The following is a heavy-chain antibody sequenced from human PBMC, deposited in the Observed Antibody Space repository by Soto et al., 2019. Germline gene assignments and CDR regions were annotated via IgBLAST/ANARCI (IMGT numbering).Heavy chain of an antibody. V-gene: IGHV3-30-3*01. Sequence: LRLSCAASGFTFSIYAMHWVRQAPGKGLEWVAVISYDGSNKYYADSVKGRFTISRDNSKNTLYLQMNSLRAEDTAVYYCACLAARPYYYYGMDVWGKGTTVTVSS. J-gene: IGHJ6*04. CDR1: GFTFSIYA. CDR2: ISYDGSNK. D-gene: IGHD6-6*01. CDR3: ACLAARPYYYYGMDV.